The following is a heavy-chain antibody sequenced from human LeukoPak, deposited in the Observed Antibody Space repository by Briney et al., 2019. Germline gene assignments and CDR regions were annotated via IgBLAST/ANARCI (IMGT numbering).Heavy chain of an antibody. CDR3: ARVTSTGWAFDI. V-gene: IGHV3-48*01. J-gene: IGHJ3*02. CDR2: ISGSGSVS. CDR1: GFTFSSYS. D-gene: IGHD6-19*01. Sequence: GGSLRLSCAASGFTFSSYSMNWVRQAPGKGLEWISYISGSGSVSYYEDSVKGRFTISRDNAKNSLYLQMNSLRAEDTAVYYCARVTSTGWAFDIWGQGTMVSVSS.